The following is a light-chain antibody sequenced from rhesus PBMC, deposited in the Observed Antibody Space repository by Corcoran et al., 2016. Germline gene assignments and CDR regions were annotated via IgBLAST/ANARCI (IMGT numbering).Light chain of an antibody. J-gene: IGLJ1*01. CDR3: SSYAGSNTFI. CDR2: EVS. Sequence: QAALTQPRSVSGSPGQSVTISCAGTSSDIGAYNYVSWYQQHPGTAPKLMIFEVSKRPSGVSDRFSGSKSGNTASLTISGHQAEDEADYYGSSYAGSNTFIFGAGTRLTVL. V-gene: IGLV2-32*02. CDR1: SSDIGAYNY.